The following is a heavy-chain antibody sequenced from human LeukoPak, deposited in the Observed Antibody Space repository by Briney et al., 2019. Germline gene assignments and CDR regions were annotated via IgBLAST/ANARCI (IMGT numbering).Heavy chain of an antibody. J-gene: IGHJ5*02. CDR2: ISPTGSTT. Sequence: GGSLRLSCTASGFSFSGHWMHWARQLPGKGLVWVSRISPTGSTTSYADSVKGRFTISRDNSKNTLYLQMNSLRAEDTAVYYCARDPPGAYCGGDCYPWGQGTLVTVSS. CDR1: GFSFSGHW. V-gene: IGHV3-74*01. CDR3: ARDPPGAYCGGDCYP. D-gene: IGHD2-21*02.